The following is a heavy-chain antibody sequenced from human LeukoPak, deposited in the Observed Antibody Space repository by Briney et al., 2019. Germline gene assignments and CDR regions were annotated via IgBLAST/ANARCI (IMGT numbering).Heavy chain of an antibody. CDR3: ARDGSAVAPHDVNWFDP. CDR1: GFTFSSYI. V-gene: IGHV3-21*01. CDR2: ISSSSSYI. J-gene: IGHJ5*02. Sequence: KTGGSLRLSCAASGFTFSSYIMNWVRQAPGKGLKWVSYISSSSSYIYYADSVKGRFTISRDNAKNSLYLQMNSLRPEDTAVYYCARDGSAVAPHDVNWFDPWGQGTLVTVSS. D-gene: IGHD6-19*01.